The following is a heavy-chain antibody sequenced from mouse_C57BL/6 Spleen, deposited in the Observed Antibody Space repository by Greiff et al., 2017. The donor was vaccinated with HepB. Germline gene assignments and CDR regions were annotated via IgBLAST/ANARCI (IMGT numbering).Heavy chain of an antibody. J-gene: IGHJ1*03. D-gene: IGHD1-1*01. CDR1: GFTFSDYG. V-gene: IGHV5-17*01. CDR2: ISSGSSTI. Sequence: EVQRVESGGGLVKPGGSLKLSCAASGFTFSDYGMHWVRQAPEKGLEWVAYISSGSSTIYYADTVKGRFTISRDNAKNTLFLQMTSLRSEDTAMYYCARRRVITTVDWYFDVWGTGTTVTVSS. CDR3: ARRRVITTVDWYFDV.